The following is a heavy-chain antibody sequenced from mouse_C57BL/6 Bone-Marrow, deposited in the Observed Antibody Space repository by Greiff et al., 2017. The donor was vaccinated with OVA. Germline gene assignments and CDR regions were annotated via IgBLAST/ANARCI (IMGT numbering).Heavy chain of an antibody. V-gene: IGHV8-12*01. J-gene: IGHJ2*01. CDR1: GFSLSTSGMG. CDR3: ARRAPVITTVVEYYFDY. Sequence: VKLVESGPGILQSSQTLSLTCSFSGFSLSTSGMGVSWIRQPSGKGLEWLAHIYWDDDKRSNPSLKSRLTISKDTSRNQVFLKITSVDTADTATYYCARRAPVITTVVEYYFDYWGQGTTLTVSS. CDR2: IYWDDDK. D-gene: IGHD1-1*01.